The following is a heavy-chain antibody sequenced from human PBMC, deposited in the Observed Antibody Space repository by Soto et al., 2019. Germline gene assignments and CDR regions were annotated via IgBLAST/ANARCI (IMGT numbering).Heavy chain of an antibody. J-gene: IGHJ5*02. CDR2: ISYDGSNK. CDR1: GFTFSSYA. Sequence: GGSLRLSCAASGFTFSSYAMHWVRQAPGKGLEWVAVISYDGSNKYYADSVKGRFTISRDNSKNTLYLQMNSLRAEDTAVYYCAREVLRRLDPWGQGTLVTVSS. V-gene: IGHV3-30-3*01. CDR3: AREVLRRLDP. D-gene: IGHD1-20*01.